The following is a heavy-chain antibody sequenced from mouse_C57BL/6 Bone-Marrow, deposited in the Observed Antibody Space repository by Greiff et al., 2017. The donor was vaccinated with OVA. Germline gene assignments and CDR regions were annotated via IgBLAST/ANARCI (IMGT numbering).Heavy chain of an antibody. V-gene: IGHV1-59*01. J-gene: IGHJ2*01. CDR3: ARSEFITTVVAYYFDY. CDR2: IDPSDSYT. D-gene: IGHD1-1*01. Sequence: VQLQQPGAELVRPGTSVKLSCKASGYTFTSYWMHWVKQRPGQGLEWIGVIDPSDSYTNYNQKFKGKATLTVDTPSSTAYMQLSSLTSEDSAVYYCARSEFITTVVAYYFDYWGQGTTLTVSS. CDR1: GYTFTSYW.